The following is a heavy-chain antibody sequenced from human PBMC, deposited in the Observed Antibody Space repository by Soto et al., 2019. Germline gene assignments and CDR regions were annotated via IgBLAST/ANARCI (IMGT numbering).Heavy chain of an antibody. CDR3: AREGALYDSSGYYSYYGMDV. CDR1: GFTVSSNY. V-gene: IGHV3-53*01. Sequence: GGSLRLSCAASGFTVSSNYMSWVRQAPGKGLEWVSVIYSGGSTYYADSVKGRFTISRDNSKNTLYLQMNSLRAEDTAVYYCAREGALYDSSGYYSYYGMDVWGQGTTVTVSS. CDR2: IYSGGST. D-gene: IGHD3-22*01. J-gene: IGHJ6*02.